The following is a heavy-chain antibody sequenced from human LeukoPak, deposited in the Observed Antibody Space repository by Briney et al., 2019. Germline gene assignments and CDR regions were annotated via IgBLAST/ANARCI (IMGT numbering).Heavy chain of an antibody. CDR2: IKQDGSEK. D-gene: IGHD1-26*01. Sequence: GESLKISCAASGFTFSSYWMSWVRQAPGKGLEWVANIKQDGSEKYYVDSVKGRFTISRDNAKNSLYLQMNSLRAEDTAVYYCATPIVGATTLKVAFDIWGQGTMVTVSS. CDR3: ATPIVGATTLKVAFDI. CDR1: GFTFSSYW. J-gene: IGHJ3*02. V-gene: IGHV3-7*01.